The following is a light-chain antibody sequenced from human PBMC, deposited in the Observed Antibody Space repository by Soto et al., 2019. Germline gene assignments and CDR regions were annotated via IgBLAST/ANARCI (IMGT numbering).Light chain of an antibody. Sequence: QSALTQPPSVSGSPGQSVTIPCTASSSDDGSYNRVSWYQQPPGTPPNLMNYEVSNRPSGVPDRSSGSKSSNTASLTISGLQAEEEANYYCSLYTSSSTVAFGGGTKLTVL. CDR2: EVS. V-gene: IGLV2-18*01. CDR1: SSDDGSYNR. J-gene: IGLJ2*01. CDR3: SLYTSSSTVA.